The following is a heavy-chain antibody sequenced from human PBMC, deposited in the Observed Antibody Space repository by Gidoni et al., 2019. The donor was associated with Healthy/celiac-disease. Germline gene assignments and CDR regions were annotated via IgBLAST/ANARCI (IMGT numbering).Heavy chain of an antibody. CDR2: FSWNSGSI. CDR3: AKGGNSNDVAILDY. CDR1: GFTFDDYA. J-gene: IGHJ4*02. D-gene: IGHD4-4*01. Sequence: EVQLVESGGGLVQPGRSLRRSCAASGFTFDDYAMHCVRQAPGKGLEWVSGFSWNSGSIGYADSVKGRFTISRDNAKNSLYLQMNSLRAEDTALYYCAKGGNSNDVAILDYWGQGTLVTVSS. V-gene: IGHV3-9*01.